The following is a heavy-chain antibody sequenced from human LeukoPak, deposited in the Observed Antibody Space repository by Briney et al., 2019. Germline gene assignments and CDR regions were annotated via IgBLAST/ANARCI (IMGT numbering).Heavy chain of an antibody. CDR3: ARDQYSGSYYTYYYYYMDV. CDR2: ISAYNGNT. D-gene: IGHD1-26*01. CDR1: GHTFINYG. V-gene: IGHV1-18*01. Sequence: AASVKVSCKASGHTFINYGISWVRQAPGQGLEWMGWISAYNGNTNYAQKLQGRVTMTTDTSTSTAYVELRSLRSDDTAVYYCARDQYSGSYYTYYYYYMDVWGKGTTVTVSS. J-gene: IGHJ6*03.